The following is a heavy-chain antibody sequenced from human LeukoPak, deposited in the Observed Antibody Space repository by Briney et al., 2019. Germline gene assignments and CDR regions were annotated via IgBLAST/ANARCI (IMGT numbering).Heavy chain of an antibody. CDR3: ARVEGGHHFAY. Sequence: GGSLRLSCVSSGFSVSTSYISWVRQAPGKGLEWVSVIHNDGTTHYADSVKGRFTISRDNSKNTVFLQMTSLGAEDTAMYYCARVEGGHHFAYWGQATLVSVSS. J-gene: IGHJ4*02. CDR2: IHNDGTT. CDR1: GFSVSTSY. V-gene: IGHV3-53*01.